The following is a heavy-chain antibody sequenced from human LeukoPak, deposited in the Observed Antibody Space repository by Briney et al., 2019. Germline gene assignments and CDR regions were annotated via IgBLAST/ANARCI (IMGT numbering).Heavy chain of an antibody. D-gene: IGHD1-26*01. V-gene: IGHV3-30*04. CDR3: AKDRYTGIYYDFDY. J-gene: IGHJ4*02. Sequence: PGRSLRLSCAASGFTFSSYAMHWVRQAPGKGLEWVAVISYDGSNKYYADSVKGRFTISRDNSKNTLYLQMNSLRAEDTAVYYCAKDRYTGIYYDFDYWGQGTLVTVSS. CDR1: GFTFSSYA. CDR2: ISYDGSNK.